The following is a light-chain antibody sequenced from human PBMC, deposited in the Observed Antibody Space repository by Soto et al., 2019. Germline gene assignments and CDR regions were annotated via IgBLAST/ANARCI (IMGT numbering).Light chain of an antibody. CDR3: SSYTTGSTLYV. V-gene: IGLV2-14*01. J-gene: IGLJ1*01. Sequence: SALTQPASVSWSPGQSITISCTGSSNDLGAYKYVSWYQQYPGKAPKLIIFEVSNRPSGVSNRFSGSKSGNTASLTIAGLQAEDEAAYHCSSYTTGSTLYVFGGGTKGTVL. CDR1: SNDLGAYKY. CDR2: EVS.